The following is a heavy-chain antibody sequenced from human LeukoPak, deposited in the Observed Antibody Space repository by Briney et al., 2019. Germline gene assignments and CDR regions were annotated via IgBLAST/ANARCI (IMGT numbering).Heavy chain of an antibody. CDR2: IIPILGIA. CDR3: ARDVAAAGAFFDY. Sequence: SVKVSCTASGGTFSSYAISWVRQAPGQGLEWMGRIIPILGIANYAQKFQGRVTITADKSTSTAYMELSSLRSEDTAVYYCARDVAAAGAFFDYWGQGTLVTVSS. D-gene: IGHD6-13*01. J-gene: IGHJ4*02. V-gene: IGHV1-69*04. CDR1: GGTFSSYA.